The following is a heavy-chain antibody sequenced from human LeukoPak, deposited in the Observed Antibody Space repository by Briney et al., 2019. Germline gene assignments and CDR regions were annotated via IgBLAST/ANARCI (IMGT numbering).Heavy chain of an antibody. J-gene: IGHJ4*02. Sequence: GASVKVSCKASGYTFTGCYMHWVRQAPGQGLEWMGWINPNSGGTNYAQKFQGRVTMTRDTSISTAYMELSRLRSDDTAVYYCASIRGYSSGWSPGDYWGQGTLATVSS. CDR3: ASIRGYSSGWSPGDY. D-gene: IGHD6-19*01. CDR2: INPNSGGT. CDR1: GYTFTGCY. V-gene: IGHV1-2*02.